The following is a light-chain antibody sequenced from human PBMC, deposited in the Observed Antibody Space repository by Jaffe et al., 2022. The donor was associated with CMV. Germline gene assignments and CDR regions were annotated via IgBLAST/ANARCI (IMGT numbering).Light chain of an antibody. J-gene: IGLJ2*01. V-gene: IGLV1-40*01. Sequence: QSVLTQPPSVSGAPGQRLTISCTGSSSNIGAGYDVHWYQQLPGTAPKLLIYNDNNRPSGVPDRFSGSKSGASASLAITGLQAEDEADYYCQSYDGSLSGSGVLFGGGTRLTVL. CDR2: NDN. CDR1: SSNIGAGYD. CDR3: QSYDGSLSGSGVL.